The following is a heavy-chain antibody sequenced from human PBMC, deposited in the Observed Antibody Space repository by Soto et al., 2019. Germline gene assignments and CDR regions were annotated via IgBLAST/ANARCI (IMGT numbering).Heavy chain of an antibody. CDR1: GGTFSSYT. Sequence: SVKVFCKASGGTFSSYTISWVRQAPGQGLEWMGRIIPILGIANYAQKFQGRVTITADKSTSTAYMELSSLRSEDTAVYYCARPGNSGSYYNYYYYGMDVWGQGTTVTVSS. D-gene: IGHD1-26*01. V-gene: IGHV1-69*02. CDR3: ARPGNSGSYYNYYYYGMDV. J-gene: IGHJ6*02. CDR2: IIPILGIA.